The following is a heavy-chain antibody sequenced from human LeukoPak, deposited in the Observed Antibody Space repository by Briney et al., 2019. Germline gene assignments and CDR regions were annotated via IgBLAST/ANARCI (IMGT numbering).Heavy chain of an antibody. CDR1: GFTFSSYA. D-gene: IGHD3-22*01. Sequence: GGSLRLSCAASGFTFSSYAMSWVRQAPGKGLEWVSAISGSGGSTYCADSVKGRFTISRDNSKNTLYLQMNSLRAEDTAVYYCAKDPSYYDSSGSLYYFDYWGQGTLVTVSS. J-gene: IGHJ4*02. CDR2: ISGSGGST. V-gene: IGHV3-23*01. CDR3: AKDPSYYDSSGSLYYFDY.